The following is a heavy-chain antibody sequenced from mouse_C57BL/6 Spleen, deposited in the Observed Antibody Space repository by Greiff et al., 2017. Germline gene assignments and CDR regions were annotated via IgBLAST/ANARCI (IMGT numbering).Heavy chain of an antibody. Sequence: VQLQQSGPELVKPGASVKISCKASGYAFSSSWMNWVKQRPGKGLERIGRVYPGDGDTNYKGKFKGKATLTADKSSSTAYMQLSSLTSEDSAVYFCARLIPAFAYWGQGTTLTVSS. CDR1: GYAFSSSW. J-gene: IGHJ2*01. CDR2: VYPGDGDT. CDR3: ARLIPAFAY. D-gene: IGHD2-4*01. V-gene: IGHV1-82*01.